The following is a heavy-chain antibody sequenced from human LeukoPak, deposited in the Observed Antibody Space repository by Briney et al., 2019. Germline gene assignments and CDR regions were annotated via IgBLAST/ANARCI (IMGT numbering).Heavy chain of an antibody. D-gene: IGHD6-13*01. CDR2: MNPNSGNT. V-gene: IGHV1-8*01. Sequence: EASVKVSCKASGYTFTSYDINWVRQATGQGLEWMGWMNPNSGNTGYAQKFQGRVTMTRNTSISTAYMELSSLRSEDTAVYYCARSGIAAASANYWGQGTLVTVPS. J-gene: IGHJ4*02. CDR3: ARSGIAAASANY. CDR1: GYTFTSYD.